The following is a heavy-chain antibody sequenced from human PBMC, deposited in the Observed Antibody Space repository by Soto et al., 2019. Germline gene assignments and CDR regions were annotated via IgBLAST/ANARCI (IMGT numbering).Heavy chain of an antibody. CDR1: GFTFSSYA. V-gene: IGHV3-23*01. J-gene: IGHJ5*02. CDR2: ISGSGGST. CDR3: SKTVRDCSGASCHANWFDP. D-gene: IGHD2-15*01. Sequence: EVQLLESGGGLVQPGGSLRLSCAASGFTFSSYAMSWVRQAPGNGLEWVSAISGSGGSTYYADSVKGRFTTSRDNSNYTLYETMNSLRAEDTAVSYCSKTVRDCSGASCHANWFDPWGQGTLVTVSS.